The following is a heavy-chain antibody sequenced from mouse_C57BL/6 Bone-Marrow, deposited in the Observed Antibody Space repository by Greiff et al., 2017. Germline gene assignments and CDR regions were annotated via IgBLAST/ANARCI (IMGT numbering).Heavy chain of an antibody. J-gene: IGHJ4*01. CDR3: ARGAVWFHYAMDY. D-gene: IGHD2-10*02. CDR1: GYTFTDYY. Sequence: VQLVESGPELVKPGASVKISCKASGYTFTDYYINWVKQRPGQGLEWIGWIFPGSGSTYYTEKFKGKATLTVDKSSSTAYMLLSSLTSEDAAVYFGARGAVWFHYAMDYWGQGTSVTVSS. V-gene: IGHV1-75*01. CDR2: IFPGSGST.